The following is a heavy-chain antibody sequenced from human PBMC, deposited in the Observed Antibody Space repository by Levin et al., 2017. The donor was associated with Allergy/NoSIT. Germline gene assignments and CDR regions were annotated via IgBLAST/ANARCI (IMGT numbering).Heavy chain of an antibody. CDR3: AKGGEWELNFDY. D-gene: IGHD1-26*01. CDR1: GFTFSSYA. Sequence: GGSLRLSCAASGFTFSSYAMSWVRQAPGKGLEWVSAISGSGGSTYYADSVKGRFTISRDNSKNTLYLKMNSLRAEDTAVYYCAKGGEWELNFDYWGQGTLVTVSS. J-gene: IGHJ4*02. CDR2: ISGSGGST. V-gene: IGHV3-23*01.